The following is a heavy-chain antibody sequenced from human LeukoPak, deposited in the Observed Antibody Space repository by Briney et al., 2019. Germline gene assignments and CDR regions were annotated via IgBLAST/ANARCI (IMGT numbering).Heavy chain of an antibody. CDR1: GFTFSSYS. D-gene: IGHD3-22*01. CDR2: ISSSSSYI. Sequence: GGSLRLSCAASGFTFSSYSMNWARQAPGKGLEWVSSISSSSSYIYYADSVKGRFTISRDNAKNSLYLQMNSLRAEDTAVYYCARDGPYYYDSSGYYGWGQGTLVTVSS. V-gene: IGHV3-21*01. CDR3: ARDGPYYYDSSGYYG. J-gene: IGHJ4*02.